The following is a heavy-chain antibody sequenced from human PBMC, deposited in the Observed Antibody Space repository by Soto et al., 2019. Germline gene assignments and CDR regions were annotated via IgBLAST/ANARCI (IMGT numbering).Heavy chain of an antibody. CDR3: AMEYCSSTSCYRDY. CDR1: GGTFSSYT. D-gene: IGHD2-2*02. J-gene: IGHJ4*02. V-gene: IGHV1-69*02. CDR2: IIPILGIA. Sequence: QVQLVQSGAEVKKPGYSVKVSCKDSGGTFSSYTISWGRQAPGQGLEWMGRIIPILGIANYAQKFQGRVTITADKSTSTAYMELSSLRSEDTAVYYCAMEYCSSTSCYRDYWGQGTLVTVSS.